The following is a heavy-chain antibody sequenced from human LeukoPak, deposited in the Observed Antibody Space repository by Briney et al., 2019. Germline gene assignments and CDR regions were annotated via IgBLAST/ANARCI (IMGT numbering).Heavy chain of an antibody. CDR3: TQGIQGGLDH. CDR1: GFIFSIYT. D-gene: IGHD2-15*01. Sequence: GGSLRLSCSASGFIFSIYTMYWVRQAPGKGPEYVSTISGSGNGGSIYYADSVKGRFTISRDDSKSIVYLQMNGLRSEDTAVYYCTQGIQGGLDHWGQGTLVTVSS. V-gene: IGHV3-64D*06. CDR2: ISGSGNGGSI. J-gene: IGHJ4*02.